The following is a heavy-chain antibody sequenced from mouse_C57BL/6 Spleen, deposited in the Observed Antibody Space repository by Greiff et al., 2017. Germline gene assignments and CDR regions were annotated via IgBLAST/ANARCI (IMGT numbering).Heavy chain of an antibody. Sequence: VKLQQPGAELVKPGASVKVSCKASGYTFTSYWMHWVKQRPGQGLEWIGRIHPSDSDTNYNQKFKGKATLTVDKSSSTAYMQLSSLTSEDSAVYYCAICSPGGYAMDYWGQGTSVTVSS. CDR2: IHPSDSDT. CDR1: GYTFTSYW. J-gene: IGHJ4*01. V-gene: IGHV1-74*01. D-gene: IGHD1-1*01. CDR3: AICSPGGYAMDY.